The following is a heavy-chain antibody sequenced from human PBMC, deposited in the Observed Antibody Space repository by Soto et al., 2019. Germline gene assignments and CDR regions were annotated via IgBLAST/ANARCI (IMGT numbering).Heavy chain of an antibody. CDR2: IYPYDSDT. V-gene: IGHV5-51*01. J-gene: IGHJ4*01. Sequence: PGESLKISCKTSGYSFTSYWIGWVRQMPGKGMEWMGNIYPYDSDTRYSPSFQGQVTISADTSITTAYLQWGGLRASDTAMYFCARHLVGSTRGNFDYWGQGTLVTVSS. D-gene: IGHD2-2*01. CDR3: ARHLVGSTRGNFDY. CDR1: GYSFTSYW.